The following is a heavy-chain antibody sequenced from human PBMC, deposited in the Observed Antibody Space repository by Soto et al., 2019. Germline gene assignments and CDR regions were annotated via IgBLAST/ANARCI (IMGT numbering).Heavy chain of an antibody. CDR2: IKSRTENETT. V-gene: IGHV3-15*01. CDR1: GFPFSHVW. J-gene: IGHJ4*02. CDR3: FTVLPHANSWFDD. Sequence: PGGSLRLSWSASGFPFSHVWLSWGLQGPGKGLEWLGRIKSRTENETTDYASPARGRFIISRDDSKNMLHLQLNSLKSEDTGVYYCFTVLPHANSWFDDCGQGTPVTVSS. D-gene: IGHD2-2*01.